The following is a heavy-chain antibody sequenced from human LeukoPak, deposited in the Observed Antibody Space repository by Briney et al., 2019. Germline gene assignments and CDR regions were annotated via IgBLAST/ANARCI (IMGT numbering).Heavy chain of an antibody. CDR2: ISGSGGST. D-gene: IGHD3-10*01. J-gene: IGHJ4*02. V-gene: IGHV3-23*01. Sequence: GGSLRLSCAASGFTFSSYAMSWVRQAPGKGLEWVSAISGSGGSTYYADFVKGRFTISRDNAKNTLYLQINSLRAEDTAVYSCARDSHYSPDYWGQGTLVTVSS. CDR3: ARDSHYSPDY. CDR1: GFTFSSYA.